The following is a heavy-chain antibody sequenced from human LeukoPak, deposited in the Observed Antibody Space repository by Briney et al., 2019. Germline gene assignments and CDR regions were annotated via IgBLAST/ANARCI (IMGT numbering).Heavy chain of an antibody. CDR1: GFTFSSYA. Sequence: GGSLRLSCAASGFTFSSYAMSWVRQAPGKGLQWVSTITGSGDNTYYADSVKGRFSISRDNSKNTLYLQMSSLRVEDTAVYYCVKGSGSSGYYPLNYWGQGTLVTVSS. J-gene: IGHJ4*02. CDR3: VKGSGSSGYYPLNY. CDR2: ITGSGDNT. D-gene: IGHD3-22*01. V-gene: IGHV3-23*01.